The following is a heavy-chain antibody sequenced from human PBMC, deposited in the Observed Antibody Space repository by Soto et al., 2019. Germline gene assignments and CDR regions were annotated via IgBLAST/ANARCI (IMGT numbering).Heavy chain of an antibody. V-gene: IGHV4-30-4*01. Sequence: PSETLSLTCTVSGVSISTGDYYWSWIRQPPGKGLEWIGYIYYSGSTYYNPSLKSRVTISVDTSKNQFSLKLSSVTAADTAVYYCARDLSGLALEHDYWGQGTLVTVSS. CDR3: ARDLSGLALEHDY. D-gene: IGHD1-1*01. J-gene: IGHJ4*02. CDR2: IYYSGST. CDR1: GVSISTGDYY.